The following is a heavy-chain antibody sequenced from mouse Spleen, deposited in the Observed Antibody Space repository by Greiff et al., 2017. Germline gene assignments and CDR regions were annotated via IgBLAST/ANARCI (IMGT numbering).Heavy chain of an antibody. Sequence: VKLMESEGGLVQPGSSMKLSCTASGFTFSDYYMAWVRQVPEKGLEWVANINYDGSSTYYLDSLKSRFIISRDNAKNILYLQMSSLKSEDTATYYCARSYGYDAMDYWGQGTSVTVSS. CDR3: ARSYGYDAMDY. CDR2: INYDGSST. D-gene: IGHD1-2*01. V-gene: IGHV5-16*01. CDR1: GFTFSDYY. J-gene: IGHJ4*01.